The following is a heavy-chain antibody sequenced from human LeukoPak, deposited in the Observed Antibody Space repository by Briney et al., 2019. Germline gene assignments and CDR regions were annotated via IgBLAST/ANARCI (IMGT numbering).Heavy chain of an antibody. CDR3: ARHKGGVPYSYYMDV. D-gene: IGHD2-8*02. CDR1: GGSISSYY. CDR2: IYYSGST. Sequence: PSETLSLTCTVSGGSISSYYWSWIRQPPGKGLEWIGYIYYSGSTNYNPSLKSRVTISVDTSKNQFSLKLSSVTAADTAVYYCARHKGGVPYSYYMDVWGKGTTVTVSS. J-gene: IGHJ6*03. V-gene: IGHV4-59*08.